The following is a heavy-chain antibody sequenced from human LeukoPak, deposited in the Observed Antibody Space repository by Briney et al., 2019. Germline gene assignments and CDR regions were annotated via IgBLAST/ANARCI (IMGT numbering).Heavy chain of an antibody. CDR3: ERDQDDYGDYWYFDL. V-gene: IGHV3-48*03. Sequence: GGSLRLSCAASGFNFSNYEMNWVRQAPGKGLEWVSYISSSGSTIYYPDSVKGRFTISRDNAKNSLYLQMNRLRAEYTAVYYCERDQDDYGDYWYFDLWGRGTLVTVSS. CDR2: ISSSGSTI. J-gene: IGHJ2*01. D-gene: IGHD4-17*01. CDR1: GFNFSNYE.